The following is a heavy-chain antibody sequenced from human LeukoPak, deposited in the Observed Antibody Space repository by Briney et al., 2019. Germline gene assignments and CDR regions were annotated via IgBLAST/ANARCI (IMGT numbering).Heavy chain of an antibody. J-gene: IGHJ4*02. D-gene: IGHD3-3*01. V-gene: IGHV3-30*03. Sequence: GGSLRLSCAASGFTFSNYGMHWVRQAPGKGLEWVAVISYDGSNKYYADSVKGRFTISRDNSKNTLYLQMHSLRAEDTAVYYCARGNYDFWSGYWDYWGQGTLVTVSS. CDR2: ISYDGSNK. CDR3: ARGNYDFWSGYWDY. CDR1: GFTFSNYG.